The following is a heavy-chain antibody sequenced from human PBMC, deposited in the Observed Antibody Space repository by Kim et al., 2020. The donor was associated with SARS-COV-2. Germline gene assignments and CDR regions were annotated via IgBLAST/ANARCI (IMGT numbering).Heavy chain of an antibody. Sequence: KSPVTISVDTSKNQFSLKLSSVAAADTAVYYCARHGGYNWNDEVYWFDPWGQGTLVTVSS. V-gene: IGHV4-59*08. J-gene: IGHJ5*02. CDR3: ARHGGYNWNDEVYWFDP. D-gene: IGHD1-1*01.